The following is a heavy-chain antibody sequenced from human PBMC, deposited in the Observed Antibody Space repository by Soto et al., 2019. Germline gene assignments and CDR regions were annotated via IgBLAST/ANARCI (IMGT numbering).Heavy chain of an antibody. J-gene: IGHJ3*02. D-gene: IGHD2-2*01. V-gene: IGHV1-18*01. CDR3: ARTDIVVVPAAIYAFDI. Sequence: QVQLVQSGAEVKKPGASVKVSCKASGYTFTSYGISWVRQAPGQGLEWMGWISAYIGNTNYAQKLQGRVTMTTDTSTSTAYMELRSLRSDDTAVYYCARTDIVVVPAAIYAFDIWGQGTMVTVSS. CDR1: GYTFTSYG. CDR2: ISAYIGNT.